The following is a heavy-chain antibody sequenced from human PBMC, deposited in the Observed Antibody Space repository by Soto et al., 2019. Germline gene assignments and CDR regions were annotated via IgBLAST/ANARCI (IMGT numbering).Heavy chain of an antibody. D-gene: IGHD2-8*01. CDR2: IYYSGST. J-gene: IGHJ4*02. V-gene: IGHV4-59*01. Sequence: QVQLQESSQGLVKRSETLSLTCTVSGGSISSYYWSWIRQPPGKGLEWIGYIYYSGSTNYNPSLKSRVTISVDTSKNQFSLKLSSVTAADTAVYYCAMGGYCTNGVCYHFDYWGQGTLVTVSS. CDR3: AMGGYCTNGVCYHFDY. CDR1: GGSISSYY.